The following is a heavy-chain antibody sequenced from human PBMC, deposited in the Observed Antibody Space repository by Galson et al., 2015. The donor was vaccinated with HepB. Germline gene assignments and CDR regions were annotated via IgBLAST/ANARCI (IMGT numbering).Heavy chain of an antibody. Sequence: SLRLSCAASGFSDSSKDMSWVRQAPGKGLEWVSIIHRGDSIHYADSVKDRFTISRDNSKNTLYLQMNSLRVEDTAVYYCARGGRPPGRDYYYGMDVWGQGTTVTVSS. CDR1: GFSDSSKD. D-gene: IGHD3-10*01. J-gene: IGHJ6*02. CDR3: ARGGRPPGRDYYYGMDV. CDR2: IHRGDSI. V-gene: IGHV3-66*01.